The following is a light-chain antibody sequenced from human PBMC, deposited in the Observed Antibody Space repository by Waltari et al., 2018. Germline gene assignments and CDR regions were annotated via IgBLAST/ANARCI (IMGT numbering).Light chain of an antibody. J-gene: IGLJ2*01. Sequence: QSALTQPASVSGSPGQSITISCTGTSSDVGGYNYVSWYQQHPGKAPNLMIYEVSTRPSGVSNRFSGSKSGNTASLTISGLQAEDEADYYCSSYTSSSNVIFGGGTKLTVL. CDR3: SSYTSSSNVI. V-gene: IGLV2-14*01. CDR2: EVS. CDR1: SSDVGGYNY.